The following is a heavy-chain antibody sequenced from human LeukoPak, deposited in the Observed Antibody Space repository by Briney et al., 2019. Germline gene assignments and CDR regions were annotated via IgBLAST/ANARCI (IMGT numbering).Heavy chain of an antibody. V-gene: IGHV1-69*05. CDR2: IIPLFGTA. CDR1: GGTFSSYA. J-gene: IGHJ5*02. D-gene: IGHD5-18*01. CDR3: ARGNHPARGGYSYGYSWFDP. Sequence: ASVKLSCTASGGTFSSYAISWVRHAPGQGLEWMGGIIPLFGTATYAQQFQGRVTITTDDTTSPDYMELSSLRSEDTVVYYGARGNHPARGGYSYGYSWFDPWGQGTLVTVSS.